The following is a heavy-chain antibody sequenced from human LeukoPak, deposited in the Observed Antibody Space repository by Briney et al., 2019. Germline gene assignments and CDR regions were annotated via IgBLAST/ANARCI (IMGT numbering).Heavy chain of an antibody. CDR1: GGSISSGGYY. V-gene: IGHV4-61*08. CDR2: IYYSGST. Sequence: SETLSLTCTVSGGSISSGGYYWGWVRQPPGKGLEWIGYIYYSGSTNYNPSLKSRVTISVDTSKNQFSLKLNSVSAADTAVYYCARGQQLVEGRIINNWFDPWGQGTLVTVSS. CDR3: ARGQQLVEGRIINNWFDP. J-gene: IGHJ5*02. D-gene: IGHD6-13*01.